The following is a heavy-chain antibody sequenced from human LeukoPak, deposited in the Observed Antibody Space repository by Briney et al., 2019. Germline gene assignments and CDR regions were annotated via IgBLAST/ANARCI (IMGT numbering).Heavy chain of an antibody. V-gene: IGHV4-59*08. D-gene: IGHD5-12*01. CDR1: GASISTYY. J-gene: IGHJ3*02. CDR2: VYYSGST. CDR3: ARHRLYSGYDFLDI. Sequence: SETLSLTCTVSGASISTYYWIWIRQPPGKGPDWIGFVYYSGSTNYNPSLKSRVTISLDTSKNQFSLKLNSVTAADTAVYYCARHRLYSGYDFLDIWGQGTMVTVPS.